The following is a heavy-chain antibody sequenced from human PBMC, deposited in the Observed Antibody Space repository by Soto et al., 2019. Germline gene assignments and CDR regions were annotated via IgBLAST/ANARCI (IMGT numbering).Heavy chain of an antibody. CDR1: GYTFTTYG. CDR2: ISAYNGNT. V-gene: IGHV1-18*01. CDR3: ARDSPPVDY. J-gene: IGHJ4*02. Sequence: QVQLVQSGAEVKKPGASVKVSCKASGYTFTTYGISWVRQAPGRGLEWLGWISAYNGNTKYAQTLQGRVTMTTDTPTSTAYMELRSLTSDNTAVYYCARDSPPVDYWGQGTLVTVPS.